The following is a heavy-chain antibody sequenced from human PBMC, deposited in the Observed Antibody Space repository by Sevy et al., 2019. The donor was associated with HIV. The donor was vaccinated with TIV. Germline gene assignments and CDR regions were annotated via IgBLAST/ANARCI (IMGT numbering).Heavy chain of an antibody. V-gene: IGHV3-23*01. CDR3: AKSPPYGSGSYPNWFDP. CDR1: GFTFSSYA. Sequence: GGSLRLSCAASGFTFSSYAMSWVRQAPGKGLEWVSAISGSGGSTYYADSVKGRFTISRENSKNTRYLQMNSLRAEDTAVYYCAKSPPYGSGSYPNWFDPWGQGTLVTVSS. D-gene: IGHD3-10*01. CDR2: ISGSGGST. J-gene: IGHJ5*02.